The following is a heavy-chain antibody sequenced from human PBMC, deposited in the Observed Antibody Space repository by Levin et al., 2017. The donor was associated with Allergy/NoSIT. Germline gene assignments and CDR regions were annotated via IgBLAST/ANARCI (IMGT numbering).Heavy chain of an antibody. Sequence: SVKVSCKASGDTFSSYTFNWVRQAPGQGLEWMGGIIPLFGTTNYAQKFQGRVTINADEATSTVYMGLSSLRSEDTAVYYCARATLDAPPRPDYWGQGTLVTVSS. CDR1: GDTFSSYT. J-gene: IGHJ4*02. CDR2: IIPLFGTT. CDR3: ARATLDAPPRPDY. V-gene: IGHV1-69*13.